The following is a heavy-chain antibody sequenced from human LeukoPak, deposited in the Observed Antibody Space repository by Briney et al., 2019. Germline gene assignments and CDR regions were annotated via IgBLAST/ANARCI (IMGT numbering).Heavy chain of an antibody. CDR3: ARGIVVVIGAFDI. Sequence: PSETLSLTCTVSGGSISSYYWSWIRQPPGKGLEWIGYIYYSGSTNYNPSLKSRVTISVDTSKNQFSLKLSSVTAADTAVYYCARGIVVVIGAFDIWGQGTMVTVSS. D-gene: IGHD3-22*01. CDR2: IYYSGST. J-gene: IGHJ3*02. V-gene: IGHV4-59*08. CDR1: GGSISSYY.